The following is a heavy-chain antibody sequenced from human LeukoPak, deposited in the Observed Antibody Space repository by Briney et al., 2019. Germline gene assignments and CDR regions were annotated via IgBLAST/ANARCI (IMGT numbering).Heavy chain of an antibody. V-gene: IGHV7-4-1*02. J-gene: IGHJ3*02. CDR1: GYTFTSYA. CDR3: ARGLDTAMVTNAFDI. CDR2: INTNTGNP. Sequence: GASVKVSGKASGYTFTSYAMNWVRQAPGQGLEWMGWINTNTGNPTYAQGFTGRFVFSLDTSVSTAYLQISSLKAEDTAVYYCARGLDTAMVTNAFDIWGQGTMVTVSS. D-gene: IGHD5-18*01.